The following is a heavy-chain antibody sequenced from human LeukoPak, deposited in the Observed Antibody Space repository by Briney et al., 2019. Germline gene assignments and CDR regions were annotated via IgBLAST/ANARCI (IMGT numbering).Heavy chain of an antibody. Sequence: VASVKVSCKASGYAFSNFYIHWVRQAPGQGLEWMGIINPSGGSTSYTQKFQGRVTITRDMSTSTAYMELSSLRSEDTAVYYCAADLARRELPDYWGQGTLVTVSS. CDR3: AADLARRELPDY. D-gene: IGHD1-1*01. V-gene: IGHV1-46*01. CDR1: GYAFSNFY. J-gene: IGHJ4*02. CDR2: INPSGGST.